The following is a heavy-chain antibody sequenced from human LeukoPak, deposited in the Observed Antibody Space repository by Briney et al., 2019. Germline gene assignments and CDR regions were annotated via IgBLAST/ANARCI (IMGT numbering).Heavy chain of an antibody. CDR3: AKVGPSLVRGLIRGGARYYYNYMDV. CDR1: GFTFSSYA. V-gene: IGHV3-23*01. J-gene: IGHJ6*03. CDR2: ISASGGST. Sequence: GGSLRLSCAASGFTFSSYAMSWVRQAPGKGLEWVSAISASGGSTFYADSVKGRFAISRDTSKNTLYLQMNSLRAEDTAVYYCAKVGPSLVRGLIRGGARYYYNYMDVSGKGTTVTVSS. D-gene: IGHD3-10*01.